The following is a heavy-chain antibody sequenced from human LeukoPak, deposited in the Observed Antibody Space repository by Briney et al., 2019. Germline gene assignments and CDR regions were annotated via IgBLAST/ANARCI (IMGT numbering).Heavy chain of an antibody. CDR3: GRVGSGGTREDTLDI. CDR1: GFTFSSYS. J-gene: IGHJ3*02. V-gene: IGHV3-21*01. Sequence: GGSLRLSCAASGFTFSSYSMNWVRQTPGKGLEWVSFIGSSSSHIYYADSVKGRFTISRDNAKNSLYLQMNSLRAEDTAVYYCGRVGSGGTREDTLDIWGQGTMVTVSS. CDR2: IGSSSSHI. D-gene: IGHD1-26*01.